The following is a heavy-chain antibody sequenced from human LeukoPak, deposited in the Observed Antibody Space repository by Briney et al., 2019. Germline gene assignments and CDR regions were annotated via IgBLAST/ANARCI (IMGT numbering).Heavy chain of an antibody. CDR2: IFSASRI. J-gene: IGHJ4*02. CDR3: AKLWEHDYGDY. V-gene: IGHV3-53*01. D-gene: IGHD1/OR15-1a*01. Sequence: GGFLRLSCAASGFTVSSNYMSWVRQAPGKGLEWVSVIFSASRIFYADSVKGRFTISRDTSKNTLYLQMNSLRAEDTAVYYCAKLWEHDYGDYWGQGTLVTVSS. CDR1: GFTVSSNY.